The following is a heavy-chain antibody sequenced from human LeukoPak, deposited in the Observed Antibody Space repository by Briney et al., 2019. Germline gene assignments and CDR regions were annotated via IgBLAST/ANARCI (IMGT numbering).Heavy chain of an antibody. CDR2: INHSGST. V-gene: IGHV4-34*01. J-gene: IGHJ4*02. CDR1: GGSFSGYY. Sequence: SETLSLTCAVYGGSFSGYYWSWIRQPPGKGLEWIGEINHSGSTNYNPSLKSRVTISVDTSKNQFSLKLSSVTAADTAVYYCARHPRGYIGYSSSWYTDYFDYWGQGTLVTVSS. D-gene: IGHD6-13*01. CDR3: ARHPRGYIGYSSSWYTDYFDY.